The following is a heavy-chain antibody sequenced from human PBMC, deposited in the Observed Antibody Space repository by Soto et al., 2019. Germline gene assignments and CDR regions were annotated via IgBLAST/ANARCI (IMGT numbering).Heavy chain of an antibody. CDR3: ARAHSYGRKFDY. D-gene: IGHD5-18*01. CDR1: GGSISSSSYY. J-gene: IGHJ4*02. V-gene: IGHV4-39*01. Sequence: PSETLSLPCTVSGGSISSSSYYWGWIRQPPGKGLEWIGSINYSGSTNYNPSLKSRVTISVDTSKNQFSLKLSSVTAADTAVYYCARAHSYGRKFDYWGQGTLVTVSS. CDR2: INYSGST.